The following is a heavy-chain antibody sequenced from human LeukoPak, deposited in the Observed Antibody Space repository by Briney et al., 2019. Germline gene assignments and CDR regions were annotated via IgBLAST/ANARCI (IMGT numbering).Heavy chain of an antibody. CDR3: ARARNPIVVVVAARIYFDY. CDR1: GYTFTGYY. D-gene: IGHD2-15*01. V-gene: IGHV1-2*02. J-gene: IGHJ4*02. Sequence: ASVKVSCKASGYTFTGYYMHWVRQAPGQGLEWMGWINPNSGGTNYAQKFQGRVTMTWDTSISTAYMELSRLRSDDTAVYYCARARNPIVVVVAARIYFDYWGQGTLVTVSS. CDR2: INPNSGGT.